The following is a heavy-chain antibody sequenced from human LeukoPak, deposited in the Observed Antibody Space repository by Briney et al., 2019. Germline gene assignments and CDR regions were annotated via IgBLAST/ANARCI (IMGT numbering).Heavy chain of an antibody. V-gene: IGHV4-4*02. CDR1: GDSISSDKW. D-gene: IGHD6-19*01. Sequence: PSETLSPTCAVSGDSISSDKWWSWVRQPPGKGLEYIGEVHHSVSTNYNPSLKSRLTISVDKSKNQFSLQLSSVTAADTAVYYCACHSGWSGPSEWGQGTLVTVSS. J-gene: IGHJ4*02. CDR3: ACHSGWSGPSE. CDR2: VHHSVST.